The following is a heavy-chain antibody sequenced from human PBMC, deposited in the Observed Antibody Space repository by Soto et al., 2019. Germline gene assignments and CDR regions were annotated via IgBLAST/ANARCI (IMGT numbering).Heavy chain of an antibody. V-gene: IGHV4-31*03. Sequence: PSETLSLTCTVSGGSISIGGYYWSCIRQHPGKGLEWIGYIYYSGSTYYNPSLKSRVTISVDTSKNQFSLKLSSVTAADTAVYYCARLDSSGYYYGYYFDYWGQGTLVTVS. J-gene: IGHJ4*02. CDR3: ARLDSSGYYYGYYFDY. D-gene: IGHD3-22*01. CDR1: GGSISIGGYY. CDR2: IYYSGST.